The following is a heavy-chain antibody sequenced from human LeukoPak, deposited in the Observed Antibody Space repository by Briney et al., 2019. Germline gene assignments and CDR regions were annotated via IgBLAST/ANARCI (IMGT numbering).Heavy chain of an antibody. CDR2: IYYSGST. CDR3: AREYYYDSSGYHDAFDI. D-gene: IGHD3-22*01. CDR1: GGSISSGGYY. Sequence: SGTLSLTCTVAGGSISSGGYYWSWIRQHPGKGLEWIGYIYYSGSTNYNPSLKSRVTISVDTSKNQFSLKLSSVTAADTAVYYCAREYYYDSSGYHDAFDIWGQGTMVTVSS. J-gene: IGHJ3*02. V-gene: IGHV4-61*08.